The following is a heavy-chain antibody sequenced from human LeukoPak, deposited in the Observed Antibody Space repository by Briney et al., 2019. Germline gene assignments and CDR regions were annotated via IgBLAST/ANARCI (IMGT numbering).Heavy chain of an antibody. Sequence: GGSLRLSCTASGFTFGDYAMSWVRQASGKGLEWVGFIRSKAYGGTTEYAASVKGRFTISRDDSKSIAYLQMNSLKTEDTAVYYCTRAGERYYYDSSGSDYWGQGTLVTVSS. J-gene: IGHJ4*02. CDR3: TRAGERYYYDSSGSDY. D-gene: IGHD3-22*01. CDR2: IRSKAYGGTT. V-gene: IGHV3-49*04. CDR1: GFTFGDYA.